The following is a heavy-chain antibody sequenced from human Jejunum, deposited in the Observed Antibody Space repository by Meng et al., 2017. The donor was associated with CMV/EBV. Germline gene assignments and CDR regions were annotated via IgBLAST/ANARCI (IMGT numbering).Heavy chain of an antibody. V-gene: IGHV1-2*02. CDR2: IDPNSGGT. D-gene: IGHD1-26*01. CDR3: ARGPSHGAFDY. CDR1: GYTFTDYY. J-gene: IGHJ4*02. Sequence: SCKASGYTFTDYYIHGLRQAPGQGLEWMGCIDPNSGGTNHAQKFQGGVTMTRDTSISTAYMELNRLRSDDTAVYYCARGPSHGAFDYWGQGTLVTVSS.